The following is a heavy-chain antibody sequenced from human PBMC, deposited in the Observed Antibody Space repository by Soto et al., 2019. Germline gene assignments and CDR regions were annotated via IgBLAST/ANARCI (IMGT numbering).Heavy chain of an antibody. Sequence: QEELVESGGGVVQPGRSLRLSCAASGFTFSGFGMHWVRQAPGKGLEWVAVISYDGTNAIYADSVKGRFSVSRDNSKNIVNLQMNSLRNEDTARYYCARWGKREGESSPPTDLWGQGTLVTVSS. CDR3: ARWGKREGESSPPTDL. J-gene: IGHJ5*02. V-gene: IGHV3-30*03. CDR1: GFTFSGFG. CDR2: ISYDGTNA. D-gene: IGHD3-16*01.